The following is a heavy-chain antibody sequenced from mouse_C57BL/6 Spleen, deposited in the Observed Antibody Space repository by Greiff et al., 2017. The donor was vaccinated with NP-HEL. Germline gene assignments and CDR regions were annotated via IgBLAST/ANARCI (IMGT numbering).Heavy chain of an antibody. CDR1: GYSFTGYY. Sequence: EVQLQQSGPELVKPGASVKISCKASGYSFTGYYMNWVKQSPEKSLEWIGEINPSTGGTTYNQKFNAKATLTVDKSSSTAYMQLKSLTSEDSAVYYCARRGSRGLFAYWGQGTLVTVSA. CDR3: ARRGSRGLFAY. CDR2: INPSTGGT. J-gene: IGHJ3*01. V-gene: IGHV1-42*01.